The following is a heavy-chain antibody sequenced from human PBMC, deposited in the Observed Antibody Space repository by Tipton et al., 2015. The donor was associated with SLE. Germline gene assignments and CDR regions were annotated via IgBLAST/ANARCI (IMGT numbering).Heavy chain of an antibody. CDR2: IGSGPFTT. CDR1: GFPFTDYY. CDR3: AREKINYDYVWGSPVREDQNAFDL. V-gene: IGHV3-11*04. D-gene: IGHD3-16*01. Sequence: GSLRLSCAASGFPFTDYYMNWIRQAPGKGMEWVSYIGSGPFTTYYADSVKGRFTISRDNAKNSLFLQMNNLRAEDTAVYYCAREKINYDYVWGSPVREDQNAFDLWGQGTVVTVSS. J-gene: IGHJ3*01.